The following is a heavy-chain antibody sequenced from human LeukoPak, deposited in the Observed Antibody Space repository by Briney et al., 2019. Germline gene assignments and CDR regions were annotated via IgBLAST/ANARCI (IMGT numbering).Heavy chain of an antibody. CDR2: MSPNSGNT. Sequence: ASVKVSCKASGYTFTSYDINWMRQATGQGLEWMGWMSPNSGNTGYAQKFQGRVTMTRDTSISTAYMELSSLRSEDTAVYYCATGPELMWEPEGPFDYWGQGTLVTVSS. CDR1: GYTFTSYD. D-gene: IGHD1-26*01. J-gene: IGHJ4*02. CDR3: ATGPELMWEPEGPFDY. V-gene: IGHV1-8*01.